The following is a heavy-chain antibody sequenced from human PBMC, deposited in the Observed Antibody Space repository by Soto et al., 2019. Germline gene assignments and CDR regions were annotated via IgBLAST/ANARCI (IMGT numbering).Heavy chain of an antibody. CDR1: GFTFNNYA. Sequence: EVQLLESGGGLVQPGGPLRLACAASGFTFNNYAMNWVGRVPGGGLEWVSILRPNGDSTYYADSVNGGFTISRDNSQNTVFLQMNSLRAEETAIYFCAKVRLTDYLRYAPHLWGQGTLVTVSS. D-gene: IGHD2-8*01. CDR2: LRPNGDST. J-gene: IGHJ3*01. CDR3: AKVRLTDYLRYAPHL. V-gene: IGHV3-23*01.